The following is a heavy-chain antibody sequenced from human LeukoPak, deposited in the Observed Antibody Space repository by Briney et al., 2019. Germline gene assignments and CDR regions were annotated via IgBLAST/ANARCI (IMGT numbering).Heavy chain of an antibody. Sequence: SETLSLTCAVSGYSISSGYYWGWIRQPPGKGLEWIGSIYHSGSTYYNPSLKSRVTISVDTSKNQFSLKLSSVTAADTAVYYCARHPQGYCSSTSCENDAFDIWGQGQWSPSLQ. V-gene: IGHV4-38-2*01. D-gene: IGHD2-2*01. CDR2: IYHSGST. CDR3: ARHPQGYCSSTSCENDAFDI. CDR1: GYSISSGYY. J-gene: IGHJ3*02.